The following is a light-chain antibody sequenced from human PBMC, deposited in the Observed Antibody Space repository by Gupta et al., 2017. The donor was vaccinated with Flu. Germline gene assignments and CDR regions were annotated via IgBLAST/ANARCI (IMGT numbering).Light chain of an antibody. J-gene: IGKJ1*01. V-gene: IGKV3-15*01. CDR1: QSVSSN. Sequence: DTVMTHSPATLSVSPGERATLSSRSSQSVSSNLAWYQLKPGQAPRLLIYGASTTATGLPARISGSGSAAYFTLTISMLQSEDFAVYCSQQENKWPWTFGQGTKVEIK. CDR3: QQENKWPWT. CDR2: GAS.